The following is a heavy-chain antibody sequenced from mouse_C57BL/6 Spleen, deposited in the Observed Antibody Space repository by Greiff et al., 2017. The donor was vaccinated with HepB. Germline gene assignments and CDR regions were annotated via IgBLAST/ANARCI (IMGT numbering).Heavy chain of an antibody. V-gene: IGHV1-61*01. CDR2: IYPSDSET. CDR3: ARRLGRKDAMDY. D-gene: IGHD4-1*01. Sequence: QVHVKQPGAELVRPGSSVKLSCKASGYTFTSYWMDWVKQRPGQGLEWIGNIYPSDSETHYNQKFKDKATLTVDKSSSTAYMQLSSLTSEDSAVYYCARRLGRKDAMDYWGQGTSVTVSS. CDR1: GYTFTSYW. J-gene: IGHJ4*01.